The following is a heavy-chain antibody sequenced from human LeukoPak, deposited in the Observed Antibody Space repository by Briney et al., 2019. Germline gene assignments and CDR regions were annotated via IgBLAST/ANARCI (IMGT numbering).Heavy chain of an antibody. CDR2: INHSGST. J-gene: IGHJ4*02. Sequence: PSETLSLTCAVYGGSFSGYYWSWIRQPPGKGLEWIGEINHSGSTNYNPSLKSRVTISVDTSKNQFSLKLSSVTAADTAVYYCARAGYYDFWSGKKYDYWGQGTLVTVSS. D-gene: IGHD3-3*01. CDR3: ARAGYYDFWSGKKYDY. V-gene: IGHV4-34*01. CDR1: GGSFSGYY.